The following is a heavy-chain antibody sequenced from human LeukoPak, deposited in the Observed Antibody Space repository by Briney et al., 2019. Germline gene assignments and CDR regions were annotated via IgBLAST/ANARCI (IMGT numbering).Heavy chain of an antibody. CDR1: GFTF. CDR3: ARAYYGSGTSHFDS. CDR2: ISSSSSYI. V-gene: IGHV3-21*01. J-gene: IGHJ4*02. D-gene: IGHD3-10*01. Sequence: GGSLRLSCAASGFTFMNWVRQAPGKGLEWVSSISSSSSYIYYADSVKGRFTISRDNAKNSLYLQMDSLRAEDTAVYYCARAYYGSGTSHFDSWGQGTLVTVSS.